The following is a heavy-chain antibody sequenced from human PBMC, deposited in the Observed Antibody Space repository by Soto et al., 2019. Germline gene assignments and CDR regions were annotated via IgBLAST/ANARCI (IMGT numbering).Heavy chain of an antibody. Sequence: GGSLRLSCAASGFTFSRYAMSWGLQAPGKGLEWVSAISGSGGSTYYADSVKGRFTISRDNSKNTLYLQMNSLRAEDTAVYYCATNDCSSTSCYYFDYWGQGTLVTVSS. J-gene: IGHJ4*02. D-gene: IGHD2-2*01. V-gene: IGHV3-23*01. CDR2: ISGSGGST. CDR3: ATNDCSSTSCYYFDY. CDR1: GFTFSRYA.